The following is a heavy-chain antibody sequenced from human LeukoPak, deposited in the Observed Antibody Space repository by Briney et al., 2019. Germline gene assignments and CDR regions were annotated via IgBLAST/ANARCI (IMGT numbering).Heavy chain of an antibody. CDR2: INLDGSVI. D-gene: IGHD3-22*01. CDR1: GFTFSGYW. Sequence: GGSLRLSCAASGFTFSGYWMSWVRQAPGKGLEWVANINLDGSVIHYVDSAKGRFTISRDDAKNSLYLQMNYLRAEDTALYYCATSDDSSGSDWGQGTLVTVSS. V-gene: IGHV3-7*01. J-gene: IGHJ4*02. CDR3: ATSDDSSGSD.